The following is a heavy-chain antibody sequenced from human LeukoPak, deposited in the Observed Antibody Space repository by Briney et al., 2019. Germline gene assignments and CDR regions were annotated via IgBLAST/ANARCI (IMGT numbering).Heavy chain of an antibody. CDR2: INPGGSSI. CDR3: ARSNQADDY. J-gene: IGHJ4*02. V-gene: IGHV3-74*01. D-gene: IGHD1-14*01. CDR1: GFTFGSYW. Sequence: GGSLRLSCAASGFTFGSYWMHWVRQGPGKGLVWVARINPGGSSITYADSVKGRFTISRDNAKNTLYLQMDSLRAEDTGVYYCARSNQADDYWGQGTLVTVSS.